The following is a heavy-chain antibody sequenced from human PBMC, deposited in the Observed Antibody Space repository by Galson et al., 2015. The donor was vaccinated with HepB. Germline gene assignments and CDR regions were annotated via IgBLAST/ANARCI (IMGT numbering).Heavy chain of an antibody. CDR3: ARWIRHGMDV. D-gene: IGHD5-18*01. V-gene: IGHV1-3*01. CDR1: GGTFSSYA. CDR2: INAGNGNT. Sequence: SVKVSCKASGGTFSSYAISWVRQAPGQGLEWMGWINAGNGNTKYSQKFQGRVTITRDTSASTAYMELSSLRSEDTAVYYCARWIRHGMDVWGQATTVTVSS. J-gene: IGHJ6*02.